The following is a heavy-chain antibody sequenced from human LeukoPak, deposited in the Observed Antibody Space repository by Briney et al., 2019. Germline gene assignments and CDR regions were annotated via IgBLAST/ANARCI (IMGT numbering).Heavy chain of an antibody. Sequence: PGGSLRLSCAASGLSFGSYGMHWVRQAPGKGLEWVAVISHEGSYQNHADSVKGRFTISRDNSKNMVYLQMNSLRVEDTAVYYCARTREKWQVLDYWGQGTLVTVSS. CDR2: ISHEGSYQ. V-gene: IGHV3-30*03. J-gene: IGHJ4*02. CDR1: GLSFGSYG. D-gene: IGHD6-19*01. CDR3: ARTREKWQVLDY.